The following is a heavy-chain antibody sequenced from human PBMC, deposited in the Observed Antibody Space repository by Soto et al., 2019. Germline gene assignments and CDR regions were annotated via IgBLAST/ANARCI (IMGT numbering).Heavy chain of an antibody. V-gene: IGHV4-34*01. CDR2: INHSGST. D-gene: IGHD6-19*01. J-gene: IGHJ4*02. Sequence: SETLSLTCAVYGGSFSGYYWSWIRQPPGKGLEWIGEINHSGSTNYNPSLKSRVTISVDTSKNQFSLKLSSVTAADTAVYYCARGKRQWLAKRGYYFDYWGQGTLVTVSS. CDR1: GGSFSGYY. CDR3: ARGKRQWLAKRGYYFDY.